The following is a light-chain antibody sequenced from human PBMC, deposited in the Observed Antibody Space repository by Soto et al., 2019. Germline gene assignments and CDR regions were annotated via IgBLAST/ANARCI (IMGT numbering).Light chain of an antibody. CDR1: QSISDW. J-gene: IGKJ1*01. Sequence: DIQMTQSPSTLSASVGDRVTITCRASQSISDWLAWYQQKPEKAPKLLIYKAPSLESGVPSRFSGSGSGTEFTLTISSLQPDDFATYYCQQYKRYFWTFGQGTKVEIK. CDR2: KAP. CDR3: QQYKRYFWT. V-gene: IGKV1-5*03.